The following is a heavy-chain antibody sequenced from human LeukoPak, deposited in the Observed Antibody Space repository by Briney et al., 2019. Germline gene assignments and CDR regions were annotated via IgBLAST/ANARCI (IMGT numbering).Heavy chain of an antibody. D-gene: IGHD4-17*01. J-gene: IGHJ4*02. Sequence: PSETLSLTSTVSRGSLSSSSYYWGWIRQPPGKGLEWIGSIYYSGSTYYNPSLKSRVTISVDTSKNQFSLKLSYVTAADTAMYYCARLTTVTPQYDYGGQGTLVTVSS. CDR1: RGSLSSSSYY. V-gene: IGHV4-39*07. CDR3: ARLTTVTPQYDY. CDR2: IYYSGST.